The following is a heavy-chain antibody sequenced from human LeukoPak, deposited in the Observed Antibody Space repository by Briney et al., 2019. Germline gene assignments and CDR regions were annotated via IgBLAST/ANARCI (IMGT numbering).Heavy chain of an antibody. D-gene: IGHD6-19*01. Sequence: GGSLRLSCAASGFTVSSNYISWVRQAPGKGLEWVSVIYSGGSTYYADSVKGRFTISRDNSKNTLYLQMNSLRSEDTAIYYCTTWGGAVAAVASDFGYWGQGTLVTVSS. CDR2: IYSGGST. CDR3: TTWGGAVAAVASDFGY. CDR1: GFTVSSNY. V-gene: IGHV3-53*05. J-gene: IGHJ4*02.